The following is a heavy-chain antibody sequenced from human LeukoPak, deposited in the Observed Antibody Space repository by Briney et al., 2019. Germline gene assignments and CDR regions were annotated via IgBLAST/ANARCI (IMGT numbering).Heavy chain of an antibody. CDR2: IYTSGST. CDR3: ARPKRVGATRKYNWFDP. V-gene: IGHV4-4*09. D-gene: IGHD1-26*01. CDR1: GGSISSYY. Sequence: SETLSLTCTVSGGSISSYYWSWIRQPPGKGLEWIGYIYTSGSTNYNPSLKSRDTISVDTSKNQFSLKLSSVTAADTAVYYCARPKRVGATRKYNWFDPWGQGTLVTVSS. J-gene: IGHJ5*02.